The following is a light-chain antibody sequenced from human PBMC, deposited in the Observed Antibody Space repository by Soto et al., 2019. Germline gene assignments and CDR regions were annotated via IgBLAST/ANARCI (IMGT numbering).Light chain of an antibody. CDR3: QQYKSYWT. CDR1: QSIGSW. CDR2: KAS. V-gene: IGKV1-5*03. Sequence: DIQMTQFPSTLSASVGDRVTITCRASQSIGSWVAWYQQKPGTAPKFLIYKASSLRSGVPSRFSGSGSGTEFTLTISSLQPDDFATYYCQQYKSYWTFGQGTKVEVK. J-gene: IGKJ1*01.